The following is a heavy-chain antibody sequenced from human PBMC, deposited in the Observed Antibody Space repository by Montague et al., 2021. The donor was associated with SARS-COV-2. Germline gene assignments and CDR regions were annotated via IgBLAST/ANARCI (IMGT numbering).Heavy chain of an antibody. J-gene: IGHJ4*01. V-gene: IGHV4-4*07. D-gene: IGHD3-9*01. CDR3: AGDILAGLLSY. CDR1: GVLELRRR. Sequence: SETLSLTCNVSGVLELRRRSDEHTSELQSRSELVCRLLLEKKTHYNPSVQSRLTMSVDTSKKQFSLKLTSVTAADTALYYCAGDILAGLLSYWGQGALVSVSS. CDR2: LLLEKKT.